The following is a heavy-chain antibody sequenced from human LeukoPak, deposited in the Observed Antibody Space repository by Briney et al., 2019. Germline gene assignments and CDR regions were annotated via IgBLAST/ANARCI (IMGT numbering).Heavy chain of an antibody. Sequence: PGGSLRLSCAAPGFTFDDYAMHWVRQAPGMGLEWVSLISGDSDYTYYADSAKGRFTISRDNSKNSLYLQMNTLRTEDNALYYCAKGHGSRTGDFEYWGQGTLVTVSS. J-gene: IGHJ4*02. V-gene: IGHV3-43*02. CDR1: GFTFDDYA. CDR2: ISGDSDYT. CDR3: AKGHGSRTGDFEY. D-gene: IGHD3-10*01.